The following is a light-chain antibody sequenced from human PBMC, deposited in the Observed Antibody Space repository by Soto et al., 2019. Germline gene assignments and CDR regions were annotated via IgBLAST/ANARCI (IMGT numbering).Light chain of an antibody. CDR2: AAS. J-gene: IGKJ2*01. CDR1: QNISAS. Sequence: DIQMTQSPSSLSASVGDRVTITCRASQNISASLNWYQHKPGQAPKLLIYAASSLQSGVPSRFRGSGSETDFTLTISSLQPEYFASYFCQRSWTFGQGTKV. CDR3: QRSWT. V-gene: IGKV1-39*01.